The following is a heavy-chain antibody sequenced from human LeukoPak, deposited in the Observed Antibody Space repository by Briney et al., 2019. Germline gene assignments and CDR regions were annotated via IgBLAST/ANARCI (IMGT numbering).Heavy chain of an antibody. Sequence: GGSLRLSCAASGFTFSRYWMHWVRQAPGEGLVWVSRINGDGSTTSYADSVKGGFTISRDNAKNTLYLQMNSLRAEDTAVYYCATGNYYDSRGYYTFGHWGQGTLVTVSS. V-gene: IGHV3-74*01. CDR1: GFTFSRYW. D-gene: IGHD3-22*01. CDR2: INGDGSTT. J-gene: IGHJ1*01. CDR3: ATGNYYDSRGYYTFGH.